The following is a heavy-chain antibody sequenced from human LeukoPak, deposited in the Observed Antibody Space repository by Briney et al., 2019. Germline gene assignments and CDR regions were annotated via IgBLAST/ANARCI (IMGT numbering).Heavy chain of an antibody. D-gene: IGHD3-16*02. V-gene: IGHV1-2*02. CDR1: GYTFTGYY. CDR3: ARGDGDYVWGSYRYTANDY. Sequence: ASVKVSCKASGYTFTGYYMHWVRQAPGQGLEWMGWINPNSGGTNYAQKFQGRVTMTRDTSISTAYMELSRLRSDDTAVYYCARGDGDYVWGSYRYTANDYWGQGTLVTVSS. CDR2: INPNSGGT. J-gene: IGHJ4*02.